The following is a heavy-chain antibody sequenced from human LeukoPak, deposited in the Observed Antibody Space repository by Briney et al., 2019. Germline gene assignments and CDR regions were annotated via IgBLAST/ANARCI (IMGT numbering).Heavy chain of an antibody. V-gene: IGHV1-18*04. CDR2: ISAYNGNT. CDR1: GYTFTSYG. D-gene: IGHD3-10*01. Sequence: EASVTVSFKASGYTFTSYGIRWVRQAPGQGLAGMGWISAYNGNTNYAQKLQGRLTMTTDTSTSTAYMVLRSLRSDDTAVYYCARAPRVRGVIIAFDYWGQGTLVTVSS. CDR3: ARAPRVRGVIIAFDY. J-gene: IGHJ4*02.